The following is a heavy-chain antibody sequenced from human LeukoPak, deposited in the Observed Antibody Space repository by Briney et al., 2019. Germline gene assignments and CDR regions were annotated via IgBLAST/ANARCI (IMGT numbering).Heavy chain of an antibody. D-gene: IGHD6-13*01. V-gene: IGHV4-39*07. Sequence: SETLSLTCTVSGGSISTSNYYWGWIRQPPGKGLEWIGSLYYSGSTYYNPSLKSRVTISVDKSKNQFSLNLSSVTAADAAVYYCARLITAGGIDYWGQGTLVTVSS. J-gene: IGHJ4*02. CDR3: ARLITAGGIDY. CDR2: LYYSGST. CDR1: GGSISTSNYY.